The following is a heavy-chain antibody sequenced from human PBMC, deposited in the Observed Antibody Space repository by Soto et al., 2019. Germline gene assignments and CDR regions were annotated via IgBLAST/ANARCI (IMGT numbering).Heavy chain of an antibody. D-gene: IGHD1-26*01. V-gene: IGHV1-18*01. J-gene: IGHJ6*02. CDR1: GYTFTSYG. CDR3: ASGSGSYYYYYSMDV. CDR2: ISAYNGNT. Sequence: ASVRVSCRASGYTFTSYGISCVRQAPGQGLEWMGWISAYNGNTNYAQKFQGRVTITADESTSTAYMELSSLRSEDTAVYYCASGSGSYYYYYSMDVWGQGTTVTVSS.